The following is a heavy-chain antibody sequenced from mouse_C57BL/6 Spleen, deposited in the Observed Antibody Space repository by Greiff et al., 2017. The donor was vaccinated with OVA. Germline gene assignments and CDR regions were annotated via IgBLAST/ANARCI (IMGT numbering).Heavy chain of an antibody. CDR3: ARRAAQADCDY. Sequence: QVQLQQPGAELVKPGASVKLSCKASGYTFTSYWMQWVKQRPGQGLEWIGEIDPSDSSTNYNQQFTGKATLPVAPSSSTAYMQLSSLASEDSAVYYCARRAAQADCDYGGQGTTLRVSA. CDR2: IDPSDSST. CDR1: GYTFTSYW. J-gene: IGHJ2*01. V-gene: IGHV1-50*01. D-gene: IGHD3-2*02.